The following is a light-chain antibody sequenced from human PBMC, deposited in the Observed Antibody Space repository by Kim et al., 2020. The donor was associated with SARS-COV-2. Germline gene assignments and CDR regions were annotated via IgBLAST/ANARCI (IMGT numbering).Light chain of an antibody. CDR2: RNN. V-gene: IGLV1-47*01. CDR3: AAWDDSLSGSWV. J-gene: IGLJ3*02. CDR1: SSNIGSNY. Sequence: QRVTISCSGSSSNIGSNYVYWYQQLPGTAPKLLIYRNNQRPSGVPDRFSGSKSGTSASLAISGLRSEDEADSYCAAWDDSLSGSWVFGGGTQLTVL.